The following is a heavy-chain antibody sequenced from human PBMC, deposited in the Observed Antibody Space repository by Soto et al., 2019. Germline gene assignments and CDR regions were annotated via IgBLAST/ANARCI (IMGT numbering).Heavy chain of an antibody. CDR3: ARARPGYDFWSGYYHPRYYYYMDV. CDR2: INHSGST. Sequence: SETLSLTCAVYGGSFSGYYWSWIRQPPGKGLEWIGEINHSGSTNYNPSLKSRVTISVDTSKNQFSLKLSSVTAADTAVYYCARARPGYDFWSGYYHPRYYYYMDVWGKGTTVTVSS. J-gene: IGHJ6*03. D-gene: IGHD3-3*01. CDR1: GGSFSGYY. V-gene: IGHV4-34*01.